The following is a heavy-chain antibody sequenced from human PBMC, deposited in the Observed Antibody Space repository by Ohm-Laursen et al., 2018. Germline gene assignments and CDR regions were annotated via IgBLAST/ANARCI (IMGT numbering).Heavy chain of an antibody. CDR3: ARDARRYFDRYFDY. J-gene: IGHJ4*02. CDR2: IKQDGSEK. Sequence: SLRLSCTASGFTFSSYWMSWVRQAPGKGLEWVANIKQDGSEKYYVDSVKGRFTISRDNAKNSLYLQMNSLRAEDTAVYYCARDARRYFDRYFDYWGQGTLVTVSS. D-gene: IGHD3-9*01. CDR1: GFTFSSYW. V-gene: IGHV3-7*01.